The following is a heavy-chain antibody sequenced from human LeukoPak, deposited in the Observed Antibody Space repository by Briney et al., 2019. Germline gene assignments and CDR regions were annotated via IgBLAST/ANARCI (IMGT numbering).Heavy chain of an antibody. CDR2: IKPDSGAT. CDR3: ARDHDYGPDY. V-gene: IGHV1-2*02. J-gene: IGHJ4*02. Sequence: ASVKVSFKTSVYSVTVHYLHWRRQAPGQGLEWMGFIKPDSGATTFAQNFQGRGTMTSDASINTAYMHVSSLISDATAMYSCARDHDYGPDYWGQGPLVTVSA. CDR1: VYSVTVHY. D-gene: IGHD4/OR15-4a*01.